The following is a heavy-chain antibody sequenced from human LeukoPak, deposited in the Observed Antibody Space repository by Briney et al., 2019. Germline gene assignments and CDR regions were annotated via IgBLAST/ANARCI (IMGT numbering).Heavy chain of an antibody. Sequence: GGSLTLSCAASGFTFSSYSMNWVRQAPGKWLEWVSSISSSSSYIYYADSVKGRFTFSRNNAKNSLYLQMNSLRAEDTAVYYCASIYDSSGYPFDYWGQGTLVTVSS. CDR1: GFTFSSYS. CDR2: ISSSSSYI. V-gene: IGHV3-21*01. CDR3: ASIYDSSGYPFDY. J-gene: IGHJ4*02. D-gene: IGHD3-22*01.